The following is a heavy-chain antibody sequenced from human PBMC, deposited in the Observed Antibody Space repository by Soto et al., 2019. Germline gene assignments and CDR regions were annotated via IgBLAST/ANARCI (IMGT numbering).Heavy chain of an antibody. CDR2: ILYDGSNK. Sequence: PXGSLRLSCAAAGCTFSSYGMHWVRQAPGKGLDWVAVILYDGSNKYYADSVKGRFTISRDNSKNTLYLQMNSLRAEDTAVYYCARRGRSGSYPLGVYYFDYWRQGTLVTVSS. J-gene: IGHJ4*02. CDR3: ARRGRSGSYPLGVYYFDY. CDR1: GCTFSSYG. V-gene: IGHV3-33*01. D-gene: IGHD3-10*01.